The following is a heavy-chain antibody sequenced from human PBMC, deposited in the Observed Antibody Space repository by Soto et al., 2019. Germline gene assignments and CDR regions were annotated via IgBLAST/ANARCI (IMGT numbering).Heavy chain of an antibody. Sequence: QLQLQESGSGLVKPSQTLSLTCAVSGGSISSGGYSWSWIRQPPGKGLEWIGYIYHSGSTYYNPSLKIRVTISVDRSKNQFSLKLSSVTAAETAVYYCASGGLYYYYGRDVWFQETTVAVAS. V-gene: IGHV4-30-2*01. D-gene: IGHD3-16*01. CDR2: IYHSGST. J-gene: IGHJ6*02. CDR1: GGSISSGGYS. CDR3: ASGGLYYYYGRDV.